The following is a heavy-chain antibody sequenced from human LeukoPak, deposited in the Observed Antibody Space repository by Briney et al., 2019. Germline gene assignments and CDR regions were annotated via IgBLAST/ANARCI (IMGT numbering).Heavy chain of an antibody. V-gene: IGHV3-53*01. J-gene: IGHJ4*02. CDR1: GFTVSSNY. Sequence: GGSLRLSCSASGFTVSSNYMSWVRQAPGKGLEWVSVIYSGGSTYYADSVKGRFTISRDNSKNTLYLQMNSLRAEDTAVYYCARSPDSSGYYYFDYWGQGTLVTVSS. D-gene: IGHD3-22*01. CDR2: IYSGGST. CDR3: ARSPDSSGYYYFDY.